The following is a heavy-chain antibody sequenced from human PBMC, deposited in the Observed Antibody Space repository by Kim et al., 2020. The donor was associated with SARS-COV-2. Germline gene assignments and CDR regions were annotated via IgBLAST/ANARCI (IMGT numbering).Heavy chain of an antibody. CDR3: ARGPLTAMDHAFDI. CDR2: IYSGGST. D-gene: IGHD5-18*01. J-gene: IGHJ3*02. V-gene: IGHV3-66*01. Sequence: GGSLRLSCAASGFTVSSNYMSWVRQAPGKGLEWVSVIYSGGSTYYADSVKGRFTISRDNSKNTLYLQMNSLRAEDTAVYYCARGPLTAMDHAFDIWGQGTMVTVSS. CDR1: GFTVSSNY.